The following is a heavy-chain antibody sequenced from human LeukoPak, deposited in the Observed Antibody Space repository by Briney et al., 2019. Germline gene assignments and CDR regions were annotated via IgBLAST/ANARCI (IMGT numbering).Heavy chain of an antibody. CDR1: GFTFSSYG. Sequence: GGSLRLSCAASGFTFSSYGMHWVRQAPGKGLEWVAFIRYDGSNKYYADSVKGRFTISRDNSKNTLHLQMNSLRAEDTAVYYCAGEIVVVVAATRYDAFDIWGQGTMVTVSS. CDR3: AGEIVVVVAATRYDAFDI. D-gene: IGHD2-15*01. V-gene: IGHV3-30*02. CDR2: IRYDGSNK. J-gene: IGHJ3*02.